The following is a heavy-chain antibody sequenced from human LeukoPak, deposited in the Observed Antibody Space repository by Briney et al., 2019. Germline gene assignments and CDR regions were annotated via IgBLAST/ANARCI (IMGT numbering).Heavy chain of an antibody. Sequence: PSETLSLTCTVSGGSISSYYWSWIRQPPGKGLEWIGYIYYSGSTNYNPSLKSRVTISVDTSKNQFSLKLSSVTAADTAVYYCARVVDSSDPYYYYYYMDVWGKGTTVTVSS. V-gene: IGHV4-59*01. CDR3: ARVVDSSDPYYYYYYMDV. J-gene: IGHJ6*03. CDR2: IYYSGST. CDR1: GGSISSYY. D-gene: IGHD3-22*01.